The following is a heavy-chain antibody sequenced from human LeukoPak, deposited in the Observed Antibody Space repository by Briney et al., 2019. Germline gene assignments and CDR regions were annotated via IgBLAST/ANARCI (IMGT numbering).Heavy chain of an antibody. CDR2: INPNSGGT. V-gene: IGHV1-2*06. CDR1: GYTFTGYY. J-gene: IGHJ4*02. Sequence: GASVKVSCKASGYTFTGYYMHWVRQAPGQGLEWMGRINPNSGGTNYAQKFQGRVTMTRDTSISTAYMELSRLRSDDTAVYYCARGEIFGVVTIDFDYWGQGTLVTVSS. CDR3: ARGEIFGVVTIDFDY. D-gene: IGHD3-3*01.